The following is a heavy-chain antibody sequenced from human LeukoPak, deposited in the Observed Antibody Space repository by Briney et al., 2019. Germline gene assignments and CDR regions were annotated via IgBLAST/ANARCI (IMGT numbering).Heavy chain of an antibody. V-gene: IGHV3-74*01. J-gene: IGHJ3*02. CDR1: GFTFRSYW. D-gene: IGHD3-16*01. Sequence: GGSLRLSCAASGFTFRSYWMHWVRQAPGKGLVWVSHINSDGSRTPYADSVKGRFTISRDNAKNTLYLQMNSLRAEDTAVYYCARDYGCAFDIWGQGTMVTVSS. CDR2: INSDGSRT. CDR3: ARDYGCAFDI.